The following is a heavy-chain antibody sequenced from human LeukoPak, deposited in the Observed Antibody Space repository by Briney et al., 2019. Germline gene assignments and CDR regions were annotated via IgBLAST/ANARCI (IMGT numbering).Heavy chain of an antibody. Sequence: GGSLSLSCAASGFTFSHYGMHWVHQAPGAGLEGVAGIWSDGSDKSYAQSVKGRFTISRDNSKNSLFIQMSSLRAEDTAVYYCAKDAQRGFDYSNSLQNWGQGILVTVSS. V-gene: IGHV3-33*03. J-gene: IGHJ1*01. CDR1: GFTFSHYG. CDR2: IWSDGSDK. D-gene: IGHD4-11*01. CDR3: AKDAQRGFDYSNSLQN.